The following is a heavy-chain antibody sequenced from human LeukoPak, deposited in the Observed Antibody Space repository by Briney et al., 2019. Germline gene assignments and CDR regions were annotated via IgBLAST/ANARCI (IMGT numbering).Heavy chain of an antibody. J-gene: IGHJ4*02. D-gene: IGHD1-26*01. Sequence: SDTLPLTCTVSGGSIMTYYLRWLRHPTEKGLEWIGDISYTGSARYNPSLKSRVTISLDTSQKQCSLRLNSVTAADTAGYYCARWGGSTWYFEYWGQGTLVTVSS. V-gene: IGHV4-59*08. CDR1: GGSIMTYY. CDR3: ARWGGSTWYFEY. CDR2: ISYTGSA.